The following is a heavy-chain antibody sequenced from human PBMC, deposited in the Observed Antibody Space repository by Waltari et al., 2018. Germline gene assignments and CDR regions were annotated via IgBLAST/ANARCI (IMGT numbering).Heavy chain of an antibody. CDR2: SITMFGEE. CDR1: GGTFSNYG. J-gene: IGHJ6*03. CDR3: ARDGEESVVGFCRDGVCLDYMDV. Sequence: QVQLVQSGAEVKKPGSSVKVSCKASGGTFSNYGVSWVRHAPGHGLEWLGGSITMFGEENDGQSFQSRRTITADESSTTTYMELTSLRSEETAVYYCARDGEESVVGFCRDGVCLDYMDVWGKGAPVTISS. D-gene: IGHD2-8*01. V-gene: IGHV1-69*12.